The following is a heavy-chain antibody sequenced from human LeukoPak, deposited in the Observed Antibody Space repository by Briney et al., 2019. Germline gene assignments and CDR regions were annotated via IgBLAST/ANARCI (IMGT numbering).Heavy chain of an antibody. CDR3: ARSYYDSSGYLYYYYYYMDV. J-gene: IGHJ6*03. D-gene: IGHD3-22*01. V-gene: IGHV1-2*02. CDR2: INPNSGGT. Sequence: GASVKVSCKASGYTFTGYYMHWVRQAPGQGLEWMGWINPNSGGTNYAQKFQGRVTMTRDMSTSTVYMELSSLRSEDTAVYYCARSYYDSSGYLYYYYYYMDVWGKGTTVTISS. CDR1: GYTFTGYY.